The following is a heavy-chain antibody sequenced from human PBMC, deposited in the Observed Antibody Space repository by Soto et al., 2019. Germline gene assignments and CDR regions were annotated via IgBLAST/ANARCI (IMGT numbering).Heavy chain of an antibody. V-gene: IGHV4-34*01. Sequence: ETLSLPRAVYFGSFSDYYWSWIRQPPGKGLEWIGEINHNGRTNYNPSLKSRVTMSLDTSKNQFSLRLSSVTAADTAVYYCAGIPYYDILTGYRPGGFDPWGQGTLVTVSS. CDR2: INHNGRT. D-gene: IGHD3-9*01. J-gene: IGHJ5*02. CDR1: FGSFSDYY. CDR3: AGIPYYDILTGYRPGGFDP.